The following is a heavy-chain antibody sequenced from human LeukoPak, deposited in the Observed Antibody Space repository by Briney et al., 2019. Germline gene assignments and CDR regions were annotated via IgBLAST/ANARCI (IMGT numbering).Heavy chain of an antibody. CDR3: ASMEGSTGIQPGTPRWFDP. J-gene: IGHJ5*02. CDR1: GYSISSGYY. CDR2: IYHSGST. V-gene: IGHV4-38-2*02. D-gene: IGHD5-18*01. Sequence: SETLSLACTVSGYSISSGYYWGWIRQPPGKGLEWIGSIYHSGSTYYNPSLKSRVTISVDTSKNQFSLKLSSVTAADTAVYYSASMEGSTGIQPGTPRWFDPWGQGTLVTVSS.